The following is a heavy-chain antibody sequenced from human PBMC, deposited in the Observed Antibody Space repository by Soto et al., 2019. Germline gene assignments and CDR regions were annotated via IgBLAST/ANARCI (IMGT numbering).Heavy chain of an antibody. Sequence: ASVKVSCKASGYTFTGYYMHWVRQAPGQGLEWMGWINPNSGGTNYAQKFQGWVTMTRDTSISTAYMELSRLRSDDTAVYYCARAVFGGYCSGGSCYEIGYWGQGTLVTSPQ. D-gene: IGHD2-15*01. J-gene: IGHJ4*02. CDR2: INPNSGGT. V-gene: IGHV1-2*04. CDR1: GYTFTGYY. CDR3: ARAVFGGYCSGGSCYEIGY.